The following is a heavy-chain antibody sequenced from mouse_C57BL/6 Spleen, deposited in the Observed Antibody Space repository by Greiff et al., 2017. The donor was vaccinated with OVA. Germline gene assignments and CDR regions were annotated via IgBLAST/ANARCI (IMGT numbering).Heavy chain of an antibody. CDR2: INPYNGGT. V-gene: IGHV1-19*01. CDR1: GYTFTDYY. J-gene: IGHJ4*01. D-gene: IGHD6-1*01. CDR3: ARRGEASYDMDY. Sequence: VHVKQSGPVLVKPGASVKMSCKASGYTFTDYYMHWVKQSHGKSLEWIGVINPYNGGTSYNQKFKGKDTLTVDKSSSTAYMELNSLTSEDSAVYYCARRGEASYDMDYWGQGTSVTVSS.